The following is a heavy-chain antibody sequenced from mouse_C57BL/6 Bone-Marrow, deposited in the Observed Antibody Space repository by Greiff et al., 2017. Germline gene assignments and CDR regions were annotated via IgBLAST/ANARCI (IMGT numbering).Heavy chain of an antibody. CDR1: GYTFPSYG. J-gene: IGHJ3*01. V-gene: IGHV1-81*01. CDR2: IYPRSGNT. CDR3: AVLSAY. Sequence: QVQLKESGAELARPGASVKLSCKASGYTFPSYGLRWVKQRTGQGLEWIGEIYPRSGNTYYNEKFKGKATLTADKSSSTAYMELRSLTSEDTAVYFCAVLSAYWGQGTLVTVSA.